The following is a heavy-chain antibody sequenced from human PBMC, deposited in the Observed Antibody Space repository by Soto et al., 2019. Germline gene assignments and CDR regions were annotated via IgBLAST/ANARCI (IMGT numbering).Heavy chain of an antibody. V-gene: IGHV4-59*01. J-gene: IGHJ4*02. CDR2: IYYSGST. D-gene: IGHD1-1*01. CDR3: ARTLPNRQLFDS. CDR1: SGTIRLYC. Sequence: SENRCLTCTGSSGTIRLYCWSWFRQLPGKGLEWIGYIYYSGSTNSNPSLKSRVTISVDTSKNQFSLKLSSVTAADTAVYYWARTLPNRQLFDSWRQGSLVTGS.